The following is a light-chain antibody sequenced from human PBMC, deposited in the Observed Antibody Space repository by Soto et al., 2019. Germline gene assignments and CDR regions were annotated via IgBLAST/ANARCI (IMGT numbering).Light chain of an antibody. V-gene: IGLV1-40*01. CDR2: GNR. J-gene: IGLJ3*02. CDR1: SSNLGAGYD. CDR3: QAYDYSLTASV. Sequence: QAVVTQPPSVSGAPGQRVTLSCTGNSSNLGAGYDVHWYKQVPGAAPKLVIFGNRNRPSGVPERFSGSKSGTSASLALTGLQAEDEADYDCQAYDYSLTASVFGGGTKLTVL.